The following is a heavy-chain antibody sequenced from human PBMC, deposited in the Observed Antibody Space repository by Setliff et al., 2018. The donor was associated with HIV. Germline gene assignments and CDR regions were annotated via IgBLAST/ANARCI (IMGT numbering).Heavy chain of an antibody. CDR2: IYTSGST. CDR3: ARRGSYSSPETL. D-gene: IGHD1-26*01. Sequence: SETLSLTCTVSGGSVTNYYWSWIRQPPGKGLQWIGYIYTSGSTNYNPSLKSRVTISVDTSKNQFSLKVSSVTAADTAVYYCARRGSYSSPETLWGQGTLVTVSS. J-gene: IGHJ4*02. CDR1: GGSVTNYY. V-gene: IGHV4-4*09.